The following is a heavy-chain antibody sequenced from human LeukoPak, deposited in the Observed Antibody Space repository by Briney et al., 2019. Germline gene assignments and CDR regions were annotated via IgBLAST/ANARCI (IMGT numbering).Heavy chain of an antibody. CDR2: ISGSGGST. CDR3: AREVVVAATRSFPRYYYYYMDV. Sequence: QPGGSLRLSCAASGFTFSSYAMSWVRQAPGKGLEWVSAISGSGGSTYYADSVKGRFTISRDNSKNTLYLQMNSLRAEDTAVYYCAREVVVAATRSFPRYYYYYMDVWGKGTTVTVSS. D-gene: IGHD2-15*01. V-gene: IGHV3-23*01. J-gene: IGHJ6*03. CDR1: GFTFSSYA.